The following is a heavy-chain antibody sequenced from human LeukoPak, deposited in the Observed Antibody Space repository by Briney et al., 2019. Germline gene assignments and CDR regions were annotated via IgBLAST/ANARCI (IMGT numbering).Heavy chain of an antibody. CDR1: GYTFTGYY. CDR3: AREARIAAADYYYYYGMDV. V-gene: IGHV1-2*04. Sequence: ASVKVSCKASGYTFTGYYMHWVRQAPGQGLEWMGWINPNSGGTNYAQKFQGWVTMTRDTSISTAYMELSRLRSDDTAVYYCAREARIAAADYYYYYGMDVWGEGTTVTVSS. CDR2: INPNSGGT. D-gene: IGHD6-13*01. J-gene: IGHJ6*04.